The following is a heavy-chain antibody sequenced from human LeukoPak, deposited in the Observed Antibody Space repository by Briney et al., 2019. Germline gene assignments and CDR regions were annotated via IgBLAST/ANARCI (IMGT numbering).Heavy chain of an antibody. D-gene: IGHD4-23*01. Sequence: GESLKISCKGSGYSFTSYWIGWVRQMPGKGLEWMGIIYPGDSDTRYSPSFQGQVTISADKSISTAYLQWSSLKASDTAMYYCARQGDGGNAIGYYYGMDVWGQGTTVTVSS. CDR1: GYSFTSYW. J-gene: IGHJ6*02. CDR3: ARQGDGGNAIGYYYGMDV. V-gene: IGHV5-51*01. CDR2: IYPGDSDT.